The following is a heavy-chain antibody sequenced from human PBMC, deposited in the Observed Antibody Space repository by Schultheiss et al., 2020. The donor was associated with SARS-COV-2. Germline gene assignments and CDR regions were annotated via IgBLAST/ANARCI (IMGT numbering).Heavy chain of an antibody. Sequence: SVKVSCKASGGTFSSYAISWVRQAPGQGLEWMGGIIPIFGTANYAQKFQGRVTITADESTSTAYMELSSLRSEDTAVYYCARARTYYDSSGYQYSYYGMDVWGQGTMVTVSS. CDR3: ARARTYYDSSGYQYSYYGMDV. CDR2: IIPIFGTA. D-gene: IGHD3-22*01. V-gene: IGHV1-69*13. CDR1: GGTFSSYA. J-gene: IGHJ6*02.